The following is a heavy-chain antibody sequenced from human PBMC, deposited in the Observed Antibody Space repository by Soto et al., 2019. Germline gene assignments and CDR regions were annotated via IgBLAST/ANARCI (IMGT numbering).Heavy chain of an antibody. CDR1: GGTFSSYA. J-gene: IGHJ4*02. CDR3: ARESQYGSGGSCYFLPGVDY. Sequence: QVQLVQSGAEVKKPGSSVKVSCKASGGTFSSYAISWVRQAPGQGLEWMGGIIPIFGTANYAQKFQGRVTITADESTRTAYTELSSLRSEDTAVYYCARESQYGSGGSCYFLPGVDYWGQGTLVTVSS. CDR2: IIPIFGTA. D-gene: IGHD2-15*01. V-gene: IGHV1-69*12.